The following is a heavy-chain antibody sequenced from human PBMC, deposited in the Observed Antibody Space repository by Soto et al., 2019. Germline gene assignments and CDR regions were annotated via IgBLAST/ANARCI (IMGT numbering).Heavy chain of an antibody. CDR3: ARDLDYGGNFPYYYYGMDV. CDR1: GGSISSGGYY. D-gene: IGHD4-17*01. J-gene: IGHJ6*02. V-gene: IGHV4-31*03. CDR2: IYYSGST. Sequence: SETLSLTCTVSGGSISSGGYYWSWIRQHPGKGLEWIGYIYYSGSTYYNPSLKSRVTISVDTSKNQFSLKLSSVTAADTAVYYCARDLDYGGNFPYYYYGMDVWGQGTTVTVSS.